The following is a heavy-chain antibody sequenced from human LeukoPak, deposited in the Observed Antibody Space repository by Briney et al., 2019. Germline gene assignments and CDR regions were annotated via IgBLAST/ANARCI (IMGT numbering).Heavy chain of an antibody. V-gene: IGHV3-33*01. CDR1: GFTFRNFG. CDR3: ARDRSQHYFDY. Sequence: PGGSLRLSCVVSGFTFRNFGMHWVRQAPGKGLEWVAVIYYDGSDKYYVDSVKGRFAVSGDNSKNTLYLQMNNLRVEDTAVYHCARDRSQHYFDYWGQGALVTVSS. J-gene: IGHJ4*02. CDR2: IYYDGSDK. D-gene: IGHD5-18*01.